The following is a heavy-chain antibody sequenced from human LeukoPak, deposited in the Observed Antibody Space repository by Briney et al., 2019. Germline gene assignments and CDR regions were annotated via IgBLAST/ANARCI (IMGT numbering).Heavy chain of an antibody. CDR1: GGSISSYY. CDR2: IYYSGST. D-gene: IGHD3-22*01. Sequence: SETLSLTCTVSGGSISSYYWSWIRQPPGKGLEWIGYIYYSGSTNYNPSLKSRVTISVDTSKNQFSLKLSSVTAADTAVCYCARYGHDSSGYYPIDYWGQGTLVTVSS. CDR3: ARYGHDSSGYYPIDY. J-gene: IGHJ4*02. V-gene: IGHV4-59*08.